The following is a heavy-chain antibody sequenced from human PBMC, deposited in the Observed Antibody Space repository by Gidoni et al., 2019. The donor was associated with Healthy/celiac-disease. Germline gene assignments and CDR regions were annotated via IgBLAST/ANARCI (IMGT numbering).Heavy chain of an antibody. J-gene: IGHJ6*02. CDR3: AHSSCSGGSCWGPGTGMDV. V-gene: IGHV2-5*02. CDR2: IYWDDDK. D-gene: IGHD2-15*01. CDR1: GFSLSTSGVG. Sequence: QITLKESGPTLVTPTQTLTLPCTFSGFSLSTSGVGVGWLRQPPGKALEWLARIYWDDDKRYSPSLKSRLTITKDTSKNQVVLTMTNMDPVDTATYYCAHSSCSGGSCWGPGTGMDVWGQGTTVTVSS.